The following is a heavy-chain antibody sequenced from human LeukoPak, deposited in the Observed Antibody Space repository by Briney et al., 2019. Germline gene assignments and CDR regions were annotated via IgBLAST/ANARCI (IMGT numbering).Heavy chain of an antibody. CDR2: ISGSASGGT. J-gene: IGHJ4*02. CDR1: GFPFSTND. CDR3: AKVKTHWYFDN. V-gene: IGHV3-23*01. Sequence: GGSLRLSCAASGFPFSTNDMSWVRQAPGKGLEWVSAISGSASGGTTYEDSVKGRFTISRDNSKGTLYLQMNSLRAEGTAVYYCAKVKTHWYFDNWGRGTLVTVSS. D-gene: IGHD1-1*01.